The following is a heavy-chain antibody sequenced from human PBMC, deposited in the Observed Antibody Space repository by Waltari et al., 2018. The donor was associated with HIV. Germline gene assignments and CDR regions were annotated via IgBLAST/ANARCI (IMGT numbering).Heavy chain of an antibody. CDR1: GFTVSSNY. V-gene: IGHV3-66*02. CDR3: ARKWDDYSNYAFDY. CDR2: IYSGGST. Sequence: EVQLVESGGGLVQPGGSLRLSCAASGFTVSSNYMSWVRQVPGKGLEWVSVIYSGGSTYYADSVKGRFTISRDNSKNTLYLQMNSLRAEDTAVYYCARKWDDYSNYAFDYWGQGTLVTVSS. D-gene: IGHD4-4*01. J-gene: IGHJ4*02.